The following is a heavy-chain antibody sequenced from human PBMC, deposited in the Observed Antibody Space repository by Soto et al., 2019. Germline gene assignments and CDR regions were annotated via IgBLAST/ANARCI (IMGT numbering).Heavy chain of an antibody. CDR2: ISWHSGIL. V-gene: IGHV3-9*01. CDR1: GFTFENYA. Sequence: VQLVESGGGLVQPGRSLRLSCAASGFTFENYAMHWVRQAPGKGLEWVSGISWHSGILGYADSVRGRFTISRDNAKNSLYLQMNSLRPEDTGLYYCAKDKVYSNYEHYFDYWGQGTLVTVSS. CDR3: AKDKVYSNYEHYFDY. J-gene: IGHJ4*02. D-gene: IGHD4-4*01.